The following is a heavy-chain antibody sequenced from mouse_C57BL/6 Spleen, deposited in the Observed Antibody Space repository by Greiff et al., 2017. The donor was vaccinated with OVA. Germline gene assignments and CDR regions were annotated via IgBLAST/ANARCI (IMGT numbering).Heavy chain of an antibody. CDR2: IYPRSGNT. CDR3: AREGVYYYGSSYGDYFDY. D-gene: IGHD1-1*01. Sequence: QVQLQHSGAELARPGASVKLSCKASGYTFTSYGISWVKQRTGQGLEWIGEIYPRSGNTYYNEKFKGKATLTADKSSSTAYMELRSLTSEDSAVYFCAREGVYYYGSSYGDYFDYWGQGTTLTVSS. J-gene: IGHJ2*01. V-gene: IGHV1-81*01. CDR1: GYTFTSYG.